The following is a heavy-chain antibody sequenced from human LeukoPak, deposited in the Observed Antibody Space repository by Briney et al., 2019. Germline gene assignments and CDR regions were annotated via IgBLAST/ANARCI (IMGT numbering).Heavy chain of an antibody. Sequence: PSETLPLTCTVSGGSISSYYWSWIRQPAGRGLEWIGRIYASGSTHYNPSLKSRVTMSVDTSKNQFSLKLSSVTAADTAVYYCARDLGYYSDSSALDAFDIWGQGTMVTASS. CDR1: GGSISSYY. CDR2: IYASGST. V-gene: IGHV4-4*07. J-gene: IGHJ3*02. CDR3: ARDLGYYSDSSALDAFDI. D-gene: IGHD3-22*01.